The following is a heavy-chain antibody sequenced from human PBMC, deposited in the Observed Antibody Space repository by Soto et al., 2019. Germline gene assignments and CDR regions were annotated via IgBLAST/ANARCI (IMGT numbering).Heavy chain of an antibody. CDR3: ARDSFGTMIVVARDAFDI. Sequence: ASVKVSCKASGYTFTSYGISWVRQAPGQGLEWMGWISAYNGNTNYAQKLQGRVTMTTDTSTSTAYMELSSLRSEDTAVYYCARDSFGTMIVVARDAFDIWGQGTMVTVSS. D-gene: IGHD3-22*01. V-gene: IGHV1-18*01. J-gene: IGHJ3*02. CDR2: ISAYNGNT. CDR1: GYTFTSYG.